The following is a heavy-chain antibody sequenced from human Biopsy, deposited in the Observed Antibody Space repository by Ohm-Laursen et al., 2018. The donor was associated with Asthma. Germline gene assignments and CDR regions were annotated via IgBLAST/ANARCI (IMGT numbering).Heavy chain of an antibody. CDR1: GDSIDSGDYS. V-gene: IGHV4-30-2*06. J-gene: IGHJ4*02. CDR2: IYRNGDT. Sequence: TLSLTCGVSGDSIDSGDYSWTWIRQSPGVGLEWIGYIYRNGDTYYNPPLKNRVTISIDRSNNQFSLRLRSVTAADTAVYYCARGWNCGGDCYSLDYWGQGTLVTVSS. D-gene: IGHD2-21*02. CDR3: ARGWNCGGDCYSLDY.